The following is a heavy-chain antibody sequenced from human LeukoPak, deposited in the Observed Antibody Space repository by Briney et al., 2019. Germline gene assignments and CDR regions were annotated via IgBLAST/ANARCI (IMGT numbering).Heavy chain of an antibody. V-gene: IGHV5-51*01. CDR3: ARRRATVTTVANWFDP. Sequence: GESLKISCKGSGYSFTSYWIGSVRQMPGKGLEWMGLIYPGDSDTRYGPPLQGQVTISPVHSISTAYLQWSSLKASDTAMYYCARRRATVTTVANWFDPWGQGTLVTVSS. J-gene: IGHJ5*02. CDR1: GYSFTSYW. D-gene: IGHD4-17*01. CDR2: IYPGDSDT.